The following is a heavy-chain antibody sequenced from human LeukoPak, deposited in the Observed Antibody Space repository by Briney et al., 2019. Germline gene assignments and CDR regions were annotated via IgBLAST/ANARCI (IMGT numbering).Heavy chain of an antibody. CDR3: ARAGYSSGWYYFDY. CDR1: GFTFSSYW. D-gene: IGHD6-19*01. CDR2: INSDGSST. J-gene: IGHJ4*02. V-gene: IGHV3-74*01. Sequence: PGGSLRLSCAASGFTFSSYWMHWVRPAPGKGLVWVSRINSDGSSTSYADSVKGRFTISRDNAKNTLYLQMNSLRAEDTAVYYCARAGYSSGWYYFDYWGQGTLVTVSS.